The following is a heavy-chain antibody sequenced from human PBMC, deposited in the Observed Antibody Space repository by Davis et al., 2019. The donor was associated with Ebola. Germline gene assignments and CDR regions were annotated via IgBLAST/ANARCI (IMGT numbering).Heavy chain of an antibody. CDR3: ARDLHWNQADY. V-gene: IGHV3-21*01. J-gene: IGHJ4*02. CDR1: GFTFSSYS. CDR2: ISSSSSYI. Sequence: GESLKISCAASGFTFSSYSMNWVRQAPGKGLEWVSSISSSSSYIYYADSVKGRFTISRDNAKNSLYLQMNSLRAEDTAIYHCARDLHWNQADYWGQGALVTVSS. D-gene: IGHD1-1*01.